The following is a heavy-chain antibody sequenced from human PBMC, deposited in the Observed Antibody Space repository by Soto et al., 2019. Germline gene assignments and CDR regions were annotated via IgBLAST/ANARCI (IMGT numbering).Heavy chain of an antibody. Sequence: QVQLVESGGGVVQPGRSLRLSCAASGFTFSSYGRHWVRQAPGKGLEWVAVIWYDGSNKYYADSVKGRFPISRDNSKNTLYLQMNSLRAEDTAVYYCARDGYCSGGSCYSVPVFDYWGQGTLVTVSS. CDR1: GFTFSSYG. CDR3: ARDGYCSGGSCYSVPVFDY. D-gene: IGHD2-15*01. CDR2: IWYDGSNK. J-gene: IGHJ4*02. V-gene: IGHV3-33*01.